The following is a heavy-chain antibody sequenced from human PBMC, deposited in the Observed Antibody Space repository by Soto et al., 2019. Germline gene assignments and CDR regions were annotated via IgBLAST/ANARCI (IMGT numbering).Heavy chain of an antibody. J-gene: IGHJ6*02. V-gene: IGHV4-4*07. CDR3: ARGSDYGYYYYGMDV. CDR1: GGSISSYY. D-gene: IGHD4-17*01. CDR2: IYTSGST. Sequence: SETLSLTCTVSGGSISSYYWSWIRQPAGKGLEWIGRIYTSGSTNYNPSLKSRVTMSVDTSKNQFSLKLSSVTTADTAVYYCARGSDYGYYYYGMDVWGQGTTVTVSS.